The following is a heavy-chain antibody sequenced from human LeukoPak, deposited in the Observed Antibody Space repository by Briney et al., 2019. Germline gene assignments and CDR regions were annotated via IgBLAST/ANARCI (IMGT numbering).Heavy chain of an antibody. J-gene: IGHJ4*02. V-gene: IGHV3-21*04. CDR2: ISSSSSYI. D-gene: IGHD1-7*01. CDR1: GFTFSSYS. CDR3: AKGSNWNYLYYFGY. Sequence: GGSLRLSCAASGFTFSSYSMNWVRQAPGKGLEWVSSISSSSSYIYYADSVKGRFTISRDNSKNMLYLQMNSLRAEDTAVYYCAKGSNWNYLYYFGYWGQGTLVTVSS.